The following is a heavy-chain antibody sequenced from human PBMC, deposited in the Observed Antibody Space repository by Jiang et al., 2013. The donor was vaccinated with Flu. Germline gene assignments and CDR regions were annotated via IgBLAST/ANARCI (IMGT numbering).Heavy chain of an antibody. D-gene: IGHD2-15*01. CDR1: GFTFTNYA. CDR3: VKGSDTSRPYYFDY. J-gene: IGHJ4*02. V-gene: IGHV3-23*01. Sequence: GLVQPGASLRLSCAASGFTFTNYAMSWVRQAPGKGLEWVSAITGGGGDTYYADSVKGRFTISRDNSKNTLYLQMNSLRAEDTAVFYCVKGSDTSRPYYFDYWGPGSLVTVSS. CDR2: ITGGGGDT.